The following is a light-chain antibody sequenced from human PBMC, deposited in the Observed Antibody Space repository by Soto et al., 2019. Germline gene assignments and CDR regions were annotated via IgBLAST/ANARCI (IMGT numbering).Light chain of an antibody. CDR3: QQYNSYSWT. CDR1: QSISSW. CDR2: DAS. J-gene: IGKJ1*01. V-gene: IGKV1-5*01. Sequence: DIQMTQSPSTLSASVGDRVTITCWASQSISSWLAWNQQKPGKAPKLLIYDASSLESGVPSRFSGSGSGTEFPLTISSLQPDDFATYYYQQYNSYSWTFGQGTKVEIK.